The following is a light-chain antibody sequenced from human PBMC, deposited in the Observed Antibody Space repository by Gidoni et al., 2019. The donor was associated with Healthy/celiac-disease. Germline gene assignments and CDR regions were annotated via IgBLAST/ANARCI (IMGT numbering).Light chain of an antibody. CDR2: GGS. CDR3: QQYGSSPWT. Sequence: TPSLSPGERATVSCRASPSVSSSCLAWYQQKPGQAPTMLIYGGSSRATGITDRFSGSGSGTDFTLTISRLEPEDFAVYYCQQYGSSPWTFGQGTKVEIK. V-gene: IGKV3-20*01. J-gene: IGKJ1*01. CDR1: PSVSSSC.